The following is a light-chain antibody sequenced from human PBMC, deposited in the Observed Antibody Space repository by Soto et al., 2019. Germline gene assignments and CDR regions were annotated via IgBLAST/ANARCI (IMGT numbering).Light chain of an antibody. J-gene: IGKJ2*01. Sequence: EIVLTQSPGTLSLSPGERATLSCRASQSISSSYVAWYQQKPGQAPRLLIYGASSRATGIPDRFSGSGSGTDFTLTISRLEPEDFAVYYCQQYGSSPRAMYTFGQGTKLEIK. CDR1: QSISSSY. V-gene: IGKV3-20*01. CDR3: QQYGSSPRAMYT. CDR2: GAS.